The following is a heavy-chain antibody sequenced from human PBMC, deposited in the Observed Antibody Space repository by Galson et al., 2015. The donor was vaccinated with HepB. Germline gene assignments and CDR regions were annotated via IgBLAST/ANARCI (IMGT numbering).Heavy chain of an antibody. J-gene: IGHJ6*02. CDR2: IYTSGST. Sequence: TLSLTCTVSGGSISSGSYYWSWIRQPAGKGLEWIGRIYTSGSTNYNPSLKSRVTISVDTSKNQFSLKLSSVTAADTAVYYCARAVVVVAANYYYYYGMDVWGQGTTVTVSS. D-gene: IGHD2-15*01. CDR3: ARAVVVVAANYYYYYGMDV. CDR1: GGSISSGSYY. V-gene: IGHV4-61*02.